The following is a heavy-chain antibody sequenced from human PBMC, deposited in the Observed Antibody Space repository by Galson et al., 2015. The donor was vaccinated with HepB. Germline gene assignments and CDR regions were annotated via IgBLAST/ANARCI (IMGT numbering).Heavy chain of an antibody. CDR1: GFTFSNYG. J-gene: IGHJ6*02. Sequence: SLRLSCAASGFTFSNYGMHWVRQAPGKGLEWLAVISYDGNNQYYAGSVKGRFTISRDNSKNTLYLQMNSLRAEDTAVYYCAKDLARDGMDVWGQGTTATVSS. CDR3: AKDLARDGMDV. V-gene: IGHV3-30*18. CDR2: ISYDGNNQ.